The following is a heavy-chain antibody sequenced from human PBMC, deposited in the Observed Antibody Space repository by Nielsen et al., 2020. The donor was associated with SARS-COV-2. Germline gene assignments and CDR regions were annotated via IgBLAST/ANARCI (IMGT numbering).Heavy chain of an antibody. J-gene: IGHJ4*02. V-gene: IGHV4-59*12. D-gene: IGHD5-18*01. Sequence: GSLRLSCTVSGGSISSYYWSWIRQPPGKGLEWIGYIYYSGSTNYNPSLKSRVTISVDTSKNQFSLKLSSVTAADTAVYYCARPTYRRGYSYGSIDYWGQGTLVTVSS. CDR1: GGSISSYY. CDR2: IYYSGST. CDR3: ARPTYRRGYSYGSIDY.